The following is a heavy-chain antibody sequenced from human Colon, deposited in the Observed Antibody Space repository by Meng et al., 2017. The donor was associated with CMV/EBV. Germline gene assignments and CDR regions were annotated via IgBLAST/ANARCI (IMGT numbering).Heavy chain of an antibody. V-gene: IGHV3-30*02. Sequence: GESLKISCAASGFTFSSYGMHWVRQAPGKGLEWVAYIRYHGSGNYHADSVKGRFTISRDNSKNTLYLQMNSLRAEDTAMYYCAKDLATFGGVVNHNYGMDVWGQGTTVTVSS. J-gene: IGHJ6*02. CDR3: AKDLATFGGVVNHNYGMDV. CDR2: IRYHGSGN. D-gene: IGHD3-3*01. CDR1: GFTFSSYG.